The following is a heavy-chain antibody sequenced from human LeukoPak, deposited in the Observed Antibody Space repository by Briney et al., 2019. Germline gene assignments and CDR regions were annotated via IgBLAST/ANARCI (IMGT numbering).Heavy chain of an antibody. D-gene: IGHD2-21*01. CDR1: GFTVSSHY. Sequence: GSLRLSCAASGFTVSSHYMSWVRQTPGKGLEGVTIIYSGGTTYYADSVKGRFTISRDNSNNTLYLQMNSLRADDTAVYYCVRAPPSGCGGDCYDYWGQGALVTVSS. CDR3: VRAPPSGCGGDCYDY. CDR2: IYSGGTT. V-gene: IGHV3-66*01. J-gene: IGHJ4*02.